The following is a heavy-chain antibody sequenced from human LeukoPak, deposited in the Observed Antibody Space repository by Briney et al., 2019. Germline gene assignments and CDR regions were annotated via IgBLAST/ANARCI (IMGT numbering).Heavy chain of an antibody. CDR2: INHSGST. CDR1: DGLFRDYY. V-gene: IGHV4-34*01. Sequence: SEALSLTCAVYDGLFRDYYWSWIRQPPGKGLEWIADINHSGSTNYNPTLKSRVTLSVDWSKNQFSLKVSSVTAADTAVYYCARGQRAGNLAARAFDNWGPGTPVTVS. CDR3: ARGQRAGNLAARAFDN. D-gene: IGHD3-10*01. J-gene: IGHJ4*02.